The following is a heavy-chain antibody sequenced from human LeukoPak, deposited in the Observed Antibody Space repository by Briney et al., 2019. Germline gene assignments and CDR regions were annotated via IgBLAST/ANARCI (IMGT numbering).Heavy chain of an antibody. J-gene: IGHJ6*03. V-gene: IGHV3-23*01. CDR1: GFTFSSYA. CDR2: ISASGGST. D-gene: IGHD2-2*01. Sequence: GGSLGLSCAASGFTFSSYAMNWVRQAPGKGLEWVSTISASGGSTYHAVSVKGRFTISRDNSKNTLYLQMNTLRAEDTAVYYCAKAIRTSCYGCNMDVWGEGTTVTVSS. CDR3: AKAIRTSCYGCNMDV.